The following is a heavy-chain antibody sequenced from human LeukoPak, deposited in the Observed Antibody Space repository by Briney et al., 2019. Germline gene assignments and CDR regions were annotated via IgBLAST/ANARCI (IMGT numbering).Heavy chain of an antibody. CDR1: GFTFSSYS. V-gene: IGHV3-21*04. CDR2: ISSSSSYI. CDR3: ARDGYYYDSSGKIDY. J-gene: IGHJ4*02. D-gene: IGHD3-22*01. Sequence: PGGSLRLSCAASGFTFSSYSMNWVRQAPGKGLEWVSSISSSSSYIYYADSVKGRFTISRDNSKNTLYLQMNSLRAEDTAVYYCARDGYYYDSSGKIDYWGQGTLVTVSS.